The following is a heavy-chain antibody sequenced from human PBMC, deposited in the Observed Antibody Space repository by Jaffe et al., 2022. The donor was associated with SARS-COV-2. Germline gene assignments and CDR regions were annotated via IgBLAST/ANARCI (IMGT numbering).Heavy chain of an antibody. D-gene: IGHD6-19*01. CDR2: MNPKSGFT. CDR3: ASGRGTSGWWGLGS. J-gene: IGHJ4*02. V-gene: IGHV1-8*01. Sequence: QVQLVQSGAEVKKPGASVKVSCKASGDTFTSYGINWVRQATGQGLEWMGWMNPKSGFTGYAQQFQGRVTMTRNTSISLAYMELSSLRSEDTAVYYCASGRGTSGWWGLGSWGQGTLVTVSS. CDR1: GDTFTSYG.